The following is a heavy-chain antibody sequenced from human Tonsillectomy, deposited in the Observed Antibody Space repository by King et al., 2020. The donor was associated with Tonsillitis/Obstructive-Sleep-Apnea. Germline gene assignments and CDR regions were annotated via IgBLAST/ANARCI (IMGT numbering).Heavy chain of an antibody. J-gene: IGHJ4*02. Sequence: VQLQESGPGLVKPSETLSLTCTVSGGSISSYYWSWIRQPPGKGLEWIGYIYYSGSTNYNPSLKSRVTISVDTSKNQFSLKLSSVTAADTAVHYCARAGRDGYPTGYFDYWGQGTLVTVSS. CDR1: GGSISSYY. CDR2: IYYSGST. D-gene: IGHD5-24*01. CDR3: ARAGRDGYPTGYFDY. V-gene: IGHV4-59*01.